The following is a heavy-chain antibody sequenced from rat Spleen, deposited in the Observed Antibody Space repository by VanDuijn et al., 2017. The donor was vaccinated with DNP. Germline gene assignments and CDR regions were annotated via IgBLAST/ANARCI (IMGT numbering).Heavy chain of an antibody. J-gene: IGHJ2*01. V-gene: IGHV5-7*01. CDR1: GFTFSDYN. Sequence: EVQLVESGGGLVQPGRSLKLSCAASGFTFSDYNMAWVRQAPKKGLEWVATISYDGSSTYYRDSVKGRFTISRDNAKSTLYLQMDSLRSEDTATYYCAINDYWGQGVMVTVSS. CDR2: ISYDGSST. CDR3: AINDY.